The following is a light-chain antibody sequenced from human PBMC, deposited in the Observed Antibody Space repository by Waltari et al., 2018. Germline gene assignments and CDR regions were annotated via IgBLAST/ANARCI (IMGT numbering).Light chain of an antibody. CDR2: NNF. CDR3: ATWDDSLNGPV. CDR1: NSNIGRNT. Sequence: QSVLAQPPSASGTPRQRVTISCSGSNSNIGRNTVNWYQQFPGTAPTLLVYNNFQPPSGVPDRFSGSKSGTSAYLAILGVRPEDEADYYCATWDDSLNGPVFGGGTKLTVL. V-gene: IGLV1-44*01. J-gene: IGLJ2*01.